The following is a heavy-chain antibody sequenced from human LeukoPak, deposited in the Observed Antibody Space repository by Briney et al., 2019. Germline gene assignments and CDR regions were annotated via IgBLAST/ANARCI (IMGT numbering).Heavy chain of an antibody. J-gene: IGHJ5*02. CDR1: GGSFSGYY. V-gene: IGHV4-34*01. CDR3: ARRGALNYDILTGTYNWFDP. Sequence: SETLSLTCAVSGGSFSGYYWSWIRQPPGKGLEWIGGINHSGSTNYNPSLKSRVTISVDQSKNQFSLKLSSVTAADTAVYYCARRGALNYDILTGTYNWFDPWGQGTLVTVSS. D-gene: IGHD3-9*01. CDR2: INHSGST.